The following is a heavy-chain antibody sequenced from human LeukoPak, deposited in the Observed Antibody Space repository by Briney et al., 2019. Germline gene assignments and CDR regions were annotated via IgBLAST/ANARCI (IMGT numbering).Heavy chain of an antibody. Sequence: SETLSLTCTVSGGSISSSSYYWSWIRQPAGKGLEWIGRIYTSGSTNYNPSLKSRVTISVDTSKNQFSLKLSSVTAADTAVYYCARGSGYSYGPGAFDIWGQGTMVTVSS. D-gene: IGHD5-18*01. V-gene: IGHV4-61*02. CDR3: ARGSGYSYGPGAFDI. CDR2: IYTSGST. J-gene: IGHJ3*02. CDR1: GGSISSSSYY.